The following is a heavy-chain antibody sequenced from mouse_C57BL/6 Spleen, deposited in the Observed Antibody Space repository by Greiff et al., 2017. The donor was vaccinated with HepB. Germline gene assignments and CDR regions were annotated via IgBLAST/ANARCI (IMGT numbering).Heavy chain of an antibody. D-gene: IGHD1-1*01. CDR3: TRWGYGSDWYFDV. Sequence: QVQLKESGAELVRPGASVTLSCKASGYTFTDYEMHWVKQTPVHGLEWIGAIDPETGGTAYNQKFKGKAILTADKSSSTAYMELRSLTSEDSAVYYCTRWGYGSDWYFDVWGTGTTVTVSS. CDR2: IDPETGGT. CDR1: GYTFTDYE. V-gene: IGHV1-15*01. J-gene: IGHJ1*03.